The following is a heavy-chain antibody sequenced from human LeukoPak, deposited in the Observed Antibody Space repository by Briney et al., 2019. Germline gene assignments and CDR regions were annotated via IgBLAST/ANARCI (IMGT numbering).Heavy chain of an antibody. Sequence: ASVKVSCKASGYTFTDYYMHWVQQAPGKGLEWMGRVDPEDGETIYAEKFQGRVTITADTSTDTAYMELSSLRSEDTAVYYCATGAGYYDSSGYYEAFDYWGQGTLVTVSS. CDR3: ATGAGYYDSSGYYEAFDY. CDR2: VDPEDGET. CDR1: GYTFTDYY. J-gene: IGHJ4*02. D-gene: IGHD3-22*01. V-gene: IGHV1-69-2*01.